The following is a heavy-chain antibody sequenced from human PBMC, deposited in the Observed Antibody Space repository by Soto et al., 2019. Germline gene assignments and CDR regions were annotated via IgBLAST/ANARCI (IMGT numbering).Heavy chain of an antibody. CDR1: GYTFTSYA. J-gene: IGHJ5*02. Sequence: ASVKVSCKASGYTFTSYAMHWVRQAPGQRLEWMGWINAGNGNTKYSQKFQGRVTITRDTSASTAYMELSSLRSEDTAVHYCAKSSGWYVWFDPWGQGTLVTVSS. V-gene: IGHV1-3*01. CDR2: INAGNGNT. D-gene: IGHD6-13*01. CDR3: AKSSGWYVWFDP.